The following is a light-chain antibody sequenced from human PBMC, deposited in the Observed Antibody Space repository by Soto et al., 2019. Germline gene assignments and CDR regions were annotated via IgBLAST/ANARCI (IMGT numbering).Light chain of an antibody. CDR1: QSVSSY. CDR2: DAS. V-gene: IGKV3-11*01. CDR3: QQRSDWPST. Sequence: EIVLTQSPATLSLSPGERATLSCRASQSVSSYLAWYQQNPGQAPRLLIYDASNRATGIPARFSGSGSGTAFTLTISRLEPDDFAVYYCQQRSDWPSTFGGGTKVQIK. J-gene: IGKJ4*01.